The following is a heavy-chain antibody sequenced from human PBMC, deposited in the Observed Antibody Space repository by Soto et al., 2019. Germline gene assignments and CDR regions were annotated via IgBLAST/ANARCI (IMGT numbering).Heavy chain of an antibody. CDR2: ISAYNGNT. Sequence: ASVKVSCKASGYTFTIYGISWVRQAPGQGLEWMGWISAYNGNTNYAQKLQGRVTMTTDTSTSTAYMELRSLRSDDTAVYYCARRKRRYSYVSVAPIAVAAPNDYWGQGTLVTVSS. D-gene: IGHD6-19*01. CDR1: GYTFTIYG. J-gene: IGHJ4*02. CDR3: ARRKRRYSYVSVAPIAVAAPNDY. V-gene: IGHV1-18*01.